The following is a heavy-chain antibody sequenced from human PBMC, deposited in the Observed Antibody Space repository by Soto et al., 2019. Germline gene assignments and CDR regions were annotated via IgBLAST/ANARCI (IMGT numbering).Heavy chain of an antibody. J-gene: IGHJ4*02. CDR1: GFTFITYN. D-gene: IGHD1-7*01. CDR2: IDPNSGAT. V-gene: IGHV1-2*04. CDR3: ARSSSWNYYFDY. Sequence: ASVKVSCKVSGFTFITYNMHWLRQAPGQGLEWMGWIDPNSGATNCAQKFQGWVTMTWDTSISTAYMELSRLTSTDTAVYFCARSSSWNYYFDYWGQGTLVTVSS.